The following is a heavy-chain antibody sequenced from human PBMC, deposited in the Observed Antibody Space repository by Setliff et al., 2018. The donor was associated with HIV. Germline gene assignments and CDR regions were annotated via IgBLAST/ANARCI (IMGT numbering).Heavy chain of an antibody. CDR2: INPKSDGT. Sequence: ASVKVSCKASGYSFTDYYIQWVRQAPGQGREWMGWINPKSDGTNYAQKFQGWITMTRDTSIRTAYMELSRLISDDTAVYYCARGMDYYDTSGYYQYYFDYWGQGTLVTVSS. V-gene: IGHV1-2*04. J-gene: IGHJ4*02. D-gene: IGHD3-22*01. CDR3: ARGMDYYDTSGYYQYYFDY. CDR1: GYSFTDYY.